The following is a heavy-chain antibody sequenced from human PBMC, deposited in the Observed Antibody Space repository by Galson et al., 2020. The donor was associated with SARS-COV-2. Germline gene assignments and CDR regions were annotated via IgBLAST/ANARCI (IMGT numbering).Heavy chain of an antibody. Sequence: TLSLTCTVSGGSITSGSYYWGWIRQPPGKGLAWIGSFYYSGNTYYNPSLKSRVIISVDTSKNQFSLKVTSVTAADTAMYYCASPLSGVAAGGYLVDRWGRGILVTVSS. V-gene: IGHV4-39*01. J-gene: IGHJ2*01. D-gene: IGHD6-13*01. CDR2: FYYSGNT. CDR3: ASPLSGVAAGGYLVDR. CDR1: GGSITSGSYY.